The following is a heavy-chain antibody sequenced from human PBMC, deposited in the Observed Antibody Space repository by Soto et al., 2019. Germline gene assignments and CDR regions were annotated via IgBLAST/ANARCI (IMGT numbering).Heavy chain of an antibody. CDR2: IYHSGSA. J-gene: IGHJ3*02. D-gene: IGHD2-8*01. V-gene: IGHV4-34*01. Sequence: SETLSLTCAVYGGPFNAYYWSWIRQPPGKGLEWIGDIYHSGSASYNPSLKSRVTISVDTSKNQFSLKMSSVTAADTAVYYCARVRMAPDAFDIWGQGTMVTVSS. CDR1: GGPFNAYY. CDR3: ARVRMAPDAFDI.